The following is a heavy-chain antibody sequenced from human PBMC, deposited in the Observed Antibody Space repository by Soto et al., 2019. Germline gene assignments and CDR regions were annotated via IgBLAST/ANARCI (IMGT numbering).Heavy chain of an antibody. Sequence: QEHLVQSGAEVKKPGSSVKVSCRASGGIGSNYAISWVRQAPGQGLEWMGGIVPKFGTANYAQRFKGRVTISVDKSTNSVYMELSSLRSQDTAIYYCAREMAAFYARTWFDPWGQGTLVTVSS. CDR2: IVPKFGTA. V-gene: IGHV1-69*06. D-gene: IGHD3-16*01. CDR1: GGIGSNYA. J-gene: IGHJ5*02. CDR3: AREMAAFYARTWFDP.